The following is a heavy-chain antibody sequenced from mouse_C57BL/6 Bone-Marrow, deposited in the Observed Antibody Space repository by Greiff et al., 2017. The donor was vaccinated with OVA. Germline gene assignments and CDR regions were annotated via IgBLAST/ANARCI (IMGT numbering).Heavy chain of an antibody. Sequence: EVKLVESGGGLVQSGRSLRLSCATSGFTFSDFYMEWVRQAPGTGLEWIAASRNKANDYTTEYSASVKGRFIVSRDTSQSILYLQMNALRAEDTAIYYCARDAGDAMDYWGQGTSVTVSS. CDR3: ARDAGDAMDY. V-gene: IGHV7-1*01. CDR2: SRNKANDYTT. J-gene: IGHJ4*01. CDR1: GFTFSDFY.